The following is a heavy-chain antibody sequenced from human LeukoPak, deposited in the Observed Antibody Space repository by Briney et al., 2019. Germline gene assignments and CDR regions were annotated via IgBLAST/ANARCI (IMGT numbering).Heavy chain of an antibody. CDR3: ARGIPIVVVPAAIRDYYYYYYMDV. Sequence: ASVKVSCKASGYTFTSYGISWVRQAPGQGLEWMGCISAYNGNTNYAQKLQGRVTMTTDTSTSTAYMELRSLRSDDTAVYYCARGIPIVVVPAAIRDYYYYYYMDVWGKGTTVTVSS. CDR1: GYTFTSYG. D-gene: IGHD2-2*01. J-gene: IGHJ6*03. CDR2: ISAYNGNT. V-gene: IGHV1-18*01.